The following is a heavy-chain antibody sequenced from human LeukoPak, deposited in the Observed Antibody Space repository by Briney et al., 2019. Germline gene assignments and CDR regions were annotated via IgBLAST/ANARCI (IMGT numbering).Heavy chain of an antibody. CDR2: ISTYNGNT. V-gene: IGHV1-18*01. J-gene: IGHJ4*02. Sequence: GASVKVSCKASGYTFTNFGFSWVRQAPGQGLEWMGWISTYNGNTNYAEKFQGRLTMTSDTSTSTAYMDLRSLRSDDTAVYYCARDPFGFGIDFWGQGTLVTVSP. D-gene: IGHD3-10*01. CDR1: GYTFTNFG. CDR3: ARDPFGFGIDF.